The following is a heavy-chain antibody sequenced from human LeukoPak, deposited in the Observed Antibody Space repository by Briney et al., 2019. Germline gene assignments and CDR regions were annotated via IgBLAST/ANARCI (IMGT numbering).Heavy chain of an antibody. J-gene: IGHJ6*02. CDR2: ISGSGSDT. V-gene: IGHV3-23*01. Sequence: PGGSLRLSCAASGFTFSSYAMSWVRQAPGKGLEWVSTISGSGSDTYYADSVKGRFTISRDNSENTLYLQMNSLGAEDTAIFYCAKVPYSDYGSGRPPFMDVWGQGTTVAVSS. D-gene: IGHD3-10*01. CDR1: GFTFSSYA. CDR3: AKVPYSDYGSGRPPFMDV.